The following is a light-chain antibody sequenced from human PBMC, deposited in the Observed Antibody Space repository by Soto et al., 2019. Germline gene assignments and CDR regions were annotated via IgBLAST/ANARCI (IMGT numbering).Light chain of an antibody. V-gene: IGKV3-20*01. CDR3: QQYGNSLWT. Sequence: EIVLTQSPGTLSLSPGERATLSCRASQSVSGTSLAWYQQKPGQAPRLLIFGVSSRATGTPDRFSGSGSGTDFTLTINRLEPEDIAVDFCQQYGNSLWTFGQGTKVDI. CDR1: QSVSGTS. J-gene: IGKJ1*01. CDR2: GVS.